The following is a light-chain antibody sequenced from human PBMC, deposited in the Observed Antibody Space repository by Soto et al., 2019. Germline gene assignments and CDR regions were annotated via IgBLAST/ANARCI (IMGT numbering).Light chain of an antibody. V-gene: IGKV3-15*01. CDR2: GAS. CDR3: QQYLSLPVT. J-gene: IGKJ2*01. Sequence: EIVMTQSPATLSVSPGERATLSCRASQSVSSNLAWYQQKPGQAPRLLIYGASTKATGIPARFSGSGSGTDFTLTISRLEPEDFALYYCQQYLSLPVTFGQGTKLEIK. CDR1: QSVSSN.